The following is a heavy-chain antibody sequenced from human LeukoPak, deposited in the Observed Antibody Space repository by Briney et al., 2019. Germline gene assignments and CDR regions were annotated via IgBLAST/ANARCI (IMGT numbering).Heavy chain of an antibody. Sequence: GGSLRLSCAASGFTFSSYWMHWVRHAPGKGLVWVSRINSDGSSTSYADSVKGRFTISRDNAKNTLYLQMNSLRAEDTAVYYCARVRTSYYDSRDAFDIWGQGTMGTVSS. CDR3: ARVRTSYYDSRDAFDI. D-gene: IGHD3-22*01. CDR2: INSDGSST. J-gene: IGHJ3*02. V-gene: IGHV3-74*01. CDR1: GFTFSSYW.